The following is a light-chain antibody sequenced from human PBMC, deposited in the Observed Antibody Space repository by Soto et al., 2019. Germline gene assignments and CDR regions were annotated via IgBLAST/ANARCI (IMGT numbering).Light chain of an antibody. V-gene: IGLV2-14*03. CDR3: SSYTSSTTSIYV. Sequence: QSALTQPASVSGSPGQSIIISCTGTSSDVGDYDYVSWYQHHPGKAPKLIIYDVSYRPSGVSGRFSGSKSGNTASLTISGLQADDEADYFCSSYTSSTTSIYVFGTGTKVTVL. CDR2: DVS. J-gene: IGLJ1*01. CDR1: SSDVGDYDY.